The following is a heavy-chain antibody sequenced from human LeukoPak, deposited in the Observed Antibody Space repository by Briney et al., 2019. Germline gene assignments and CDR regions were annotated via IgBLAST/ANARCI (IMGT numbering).Heavy chain of an antibody. Sequence: GGSLRPSCAASGFTFDDYAMHWVRQAPGKGLEWVSLISWDGGSTFYADSVKGRFTISRDNSKNSLYLQMNSLRAEDTALYYCAKDFGDYYSYYMDVWGKGTTVTVSS. CDR2: ISWDGGST. D-gene: IGHD3-10*01. CDR3: AKDFGDYYSYYMDV. J-gene: IGHJ6*03. CDR1: GFTFDDYA. V-gene: IGHV3-43D*03.